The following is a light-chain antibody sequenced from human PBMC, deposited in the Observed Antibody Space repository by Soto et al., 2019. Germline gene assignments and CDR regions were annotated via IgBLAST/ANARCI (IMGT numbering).Light chain of an antibody. CDR2: DAS. CDR3: QQYNNWPPFT. Sequence: EIVMTQSPATLSVSPGERATLSYRASQSVGYRLAWYQQKPGQAPRLLIYDASTRATGFPARFSGSGSGTEFTLTISSLQSEDFAVYYCQQYNNWPPFTFGPGTKVDIK. J-gene: IGKJ3*01. CDR1: QSVGYR. V-gene: IGKV3-15*01.